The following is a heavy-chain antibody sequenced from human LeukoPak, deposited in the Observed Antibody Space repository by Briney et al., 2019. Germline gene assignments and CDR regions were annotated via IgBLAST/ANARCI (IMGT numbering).Heavy chain of an antibody. Sequence: SETLSLTCTVSGGSISSYYWSWIRQPPGKGLEWIGYIYYSGSTNYNPSLKSRVTISVDTSKNQFSLKLSSVTAADTAVYYCVRVPLGGQQLVPFPFDIWGQGTMVTVSS. CDR1: GGSISSYY. J-gene: IGHJ3*02. V-gene: IGHV4-59*01. CDR2: IYYSGST. D-gene: IGHD6-13*01. CDR3: VRVPLGGQQLVPFPFDI.